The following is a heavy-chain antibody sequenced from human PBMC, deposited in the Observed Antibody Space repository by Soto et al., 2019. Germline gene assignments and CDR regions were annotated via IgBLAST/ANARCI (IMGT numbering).Heavy chain of an antibody. CDR3: SKDADIMITFGGVIVPVDY. Sequence: EVQLLESGGGLVQPGGSLRLSCAASGFTFSSYAMSWVRQAPGKGLEWVSSISGSGGSTYYADSVKGRFSISRDNSKNTLYLPMNSLRAEDTAVYYCSKDADIMITFGGVIVPVDYCGQGTLVTVSS. J-gene: IGHJ4*02. D-gene: IGHD3-16*02. CDR1: GFTFSSYA. CDR2: ISGSGGST. V-gene: IGHV3-23*01.